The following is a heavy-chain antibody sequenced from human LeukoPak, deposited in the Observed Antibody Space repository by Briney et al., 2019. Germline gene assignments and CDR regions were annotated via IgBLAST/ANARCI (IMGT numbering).Heavy chain of an antibody. J-gene: IGHJ4*02. CDR1: GYTFTGNY. D-gene: IGHD1-26*01. V-gene: IGHV1-2*06. Sequence: ASVKVSCKSSGYTFTGNYMHWVRQAPGQGLEWMGRINPNSGGTNYAQKFQGRVTMTRDTSISTAYMELSRLRSDDTAVYYCARDAYCGRYSYYFDDWGQGTLVTVSS. CDR3: ARDAYCGRYSYYFDD. CDR2: INPNSGGT.